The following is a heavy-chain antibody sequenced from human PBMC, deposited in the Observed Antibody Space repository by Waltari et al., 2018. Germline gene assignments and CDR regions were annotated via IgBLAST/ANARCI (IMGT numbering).Heavy chain of an antibody. V-gene: IGHV4-34*02. J-gene: IGHJ5*02. CDR3: ARSGFHGSGTPFDP. CDR2: IDYSGST. Sequence: QVQLQQWGAGLLKPSQTLSLTCAVEGGSFSGYFWNWVRQPPGKGLEWIGGIDYSGSTNYHPSLKSRVTLSIDTSRKRFSLNLNSMTAADTAIYYCARSGFHGSGTPFDPWGRGTLVTVSS. CDR1: GGSFSGYF. D-gene: IGHD3-10*01.